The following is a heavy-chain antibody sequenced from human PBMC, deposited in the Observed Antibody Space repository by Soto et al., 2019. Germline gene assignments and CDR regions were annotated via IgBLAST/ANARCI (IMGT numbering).Heavy chain of an antibody. CDR2: IGGSGANT. V-gene: IGHV3-23*01. J-gene: IGHJ4*02. D-gene: IGHD6-13*01. CDR1: GFTFSIYA. CDR3: AMSRYSSSWYTY. Sequence: EVQLLESGGGLVQPGGSLRLSCAASGFTFSIYAMTWVRQAPGKGLEWLSTIGGSGANTYYANSVKGRFTISSDNSKNTLDLRMNSLRAEDTAVYYCAMSRYSSSWYTYWGQGTLVTVSS.